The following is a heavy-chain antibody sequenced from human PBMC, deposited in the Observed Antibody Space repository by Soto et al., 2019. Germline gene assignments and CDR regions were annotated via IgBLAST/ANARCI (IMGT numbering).Heavy chain of an antibody. CDR2: INSDGSST. J-gene: IGHJ3*02. V-gene: IGHV3-74*01. Sequence: GGSLRLSCAASGFTFSSYWMHWVRQAPGKGLVWVSRINSDGSSTSYADSVKVRFTISRDNAKNTLYLQMNSLRAEDTAVYYCAREAPPGDAFEIWGQGTMVTVSS. CDR3: AREAPPGDAFEI. CDR1: GFTFSSYW.